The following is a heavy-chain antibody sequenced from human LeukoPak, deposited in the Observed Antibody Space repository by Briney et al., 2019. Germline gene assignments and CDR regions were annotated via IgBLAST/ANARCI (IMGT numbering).Heavy chain of an antibody. CDR3: ARDRGGGYSYGYYY. D-gene: IGHD5-18*01. CDR1: GDTFSSYT. CDR2: IIPIFGTA. J-gene: IGHJ4*02. V-gene: IGHV1-69*01. Sequence: SVKVSCKASGDTFSSYTITWVRQAPGQGLEWMGGIIPIFGTANYAQKFQGRVTITADESTSTAYMELSSLRSEDTAVYYCARDRGGGYSYGYYYWGQGTLVTVSS.